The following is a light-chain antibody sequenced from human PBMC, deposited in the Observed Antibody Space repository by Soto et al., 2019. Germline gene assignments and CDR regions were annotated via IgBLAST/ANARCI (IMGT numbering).Light chain of an antibody. J-gene: IGKJ1*01. CDR1: QSLLNRNGYNC. CDR2: LGS. CDR3: THSLQTPLT. Sequence: DIVMTQAPLSLPVTPGEPASISCRSSQSLLNRNGYNCLEWYLQKPGQSSQLLIYLGSNRASGVPDRFSGSGSGTDFTLKISRVEAEDVGVSFCTHSLQTPLTFGHRTQVDIK. V-gene: IGKV2-28*01.